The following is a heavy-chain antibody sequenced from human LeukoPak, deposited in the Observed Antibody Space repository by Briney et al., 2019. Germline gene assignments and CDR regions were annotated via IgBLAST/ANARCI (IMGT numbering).Heavy chain of an antibody. J-gene: IGHJ4*02. CDR3: AKDGRAYCGGDCRFYFDY. V-gene: IGHV3-30*02. CDR1: GFTFSGYG. D-gene: IGHD2-21*02. CDR2: IQYDGSNK. Sequence: GESLRLSCAASGFTFSGYGIRWVRQAPGKGLEWVAFIQYDGSNKYYGDSVKGRFTISRDNPKNTLYLQMNSLRAEDTAVYYCAKDGRAYCGGDCRFYFDYWGQGTLVTVSS.